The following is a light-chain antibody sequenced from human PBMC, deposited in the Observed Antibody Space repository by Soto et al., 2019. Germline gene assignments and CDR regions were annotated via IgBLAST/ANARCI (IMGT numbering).Light chain of an antibody. CDR3: QQRFNWPLT. J-gene: IGKJ4*01. CDR2: DAF. CDR1: QSVSSK. V-gene: IGKV3-11*01. Sequence: EVVLTQSPATLSLTPGERAILSCRASQSVSSKLVWSQQQPGQASRLLIYDAFNRATGISARFSGSGSGTDFTLTISSLEPEDFAVYYCQQRFNWPLTFGRGTKVEIK.